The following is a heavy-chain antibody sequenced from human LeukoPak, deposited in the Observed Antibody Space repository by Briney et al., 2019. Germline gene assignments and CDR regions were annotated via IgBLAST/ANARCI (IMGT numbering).Heavy chain of an antibody. CDR2: IYYSGST. J-gene: IGHJ5*01. V-gene: IGHV4-39*01. Sequence: TLSLTCAGCGGCMRSINYSGGGVPQPKGRGGEGIGSIYYSGSTYNNPSLKRRVSIFVATSKNQFSLKMSSVTAADTAVYYCARRQSRSYFDFWGQGNLVTVSS. CDR3: ARRQSRSYFDF. D-gene: IGHD3-10*01. CDR1: GGCMRSINYS.